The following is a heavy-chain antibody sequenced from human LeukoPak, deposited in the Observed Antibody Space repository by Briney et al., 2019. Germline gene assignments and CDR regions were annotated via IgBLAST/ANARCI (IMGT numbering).Heavy chain of an antibody. D-gene: IGHD1-26*01. Sequence: GGSLRLSCAASGFSFSSDWMHWVRQVPGEGLVWVSRINSDGSSTAYADSVKGRFTISRDNAKITLYLQMNGLRVEDAAVYYCGRALGSPLDYWGQGSLVTVSS. CDR1: GFSFSSDW. CDR2: INSDGSST. CDR3: GRALGSPLDY. V-gene: IGHV3-74*01. J-gene: IGHJ4*02.